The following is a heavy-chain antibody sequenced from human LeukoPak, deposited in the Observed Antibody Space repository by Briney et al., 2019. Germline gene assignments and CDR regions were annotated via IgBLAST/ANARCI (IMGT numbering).Heavy chain of an antibody. CDR1: GYSISSGYY. J-gene: IGHJ6*03. D-gene: IGHD5-18*01. Sequence: PSETLSLTCTVPGYSISSGYYWGWIRQPPGKGLEWIGSIYHSGSTYYNPSLKSRVTISVDTSKNQFSLKLSSVTAADTAVYYCARDAVDTAMVPYYYMDVWGKGTTVTVSS. V-gene: IGHV4-38-2*02. CDR3: ARDAVDTAMVPYYYMDV. CDR2: IYHSGST.